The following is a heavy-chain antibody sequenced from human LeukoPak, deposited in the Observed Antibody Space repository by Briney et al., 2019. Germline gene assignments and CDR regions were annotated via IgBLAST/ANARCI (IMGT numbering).Heavy chain of an antibody. J-gene: IGHJ4*02. Sequence: GGSLRLSCAASGFTFSNYWMTWVRQAPGKGLELVANIKQDGSEKYYVDSVKGRFTISRDNSKNTLYLQMNSLRAEDTAVYYCAKPPRDHSGSSAGHFDYWGQGTLVTVSS. V-gene: IGHV3-7*03. D-gene: IGHD6-6*01. CDR3: AKPPRDHSGSSAGHFDY. CDR2: IKQDGSEK. CDR1: GFTFSNYW.